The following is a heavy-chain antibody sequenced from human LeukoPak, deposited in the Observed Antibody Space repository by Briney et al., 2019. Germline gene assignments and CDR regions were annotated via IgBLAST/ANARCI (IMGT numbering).Heavy chain of an antibody. Sequence: SETLSLTCDVSGGSISSTNWWSWVRQPPGQELEWIGEISLTGETNYNPSLNGRVTMSLDKSRNQLSLKLTSVTAADTAIYYCSRESGAFCPFGYWGQGTLVIVPP. V-gene: IGHV4-4*02. CDR3: SRESGAFCPFGY. CDR1: GGSISSTNW. D-gene: IGHD1-26*01. J-gene: IGHJ4*02. CDR2: ISLTGET.